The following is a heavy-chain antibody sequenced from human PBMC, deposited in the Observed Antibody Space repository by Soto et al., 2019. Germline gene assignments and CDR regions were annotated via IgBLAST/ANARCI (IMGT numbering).Heavy chain of an antibody. CDR1: GGSVSGYY. Sequence: QVQLQQWGAGLLKPSENLSLTCADYGGSVSGYYWSWILQPPGKGLEWIGEINHSGSTNYNPSLKSRVTISVDTSKNQFSLKLSSVTAADTAVYYCAREKPYSSSWYHDYWGQGTLVTVSS. V-gene: IGHV4-34*01. D-gene: IGHD6-13*01. CDR3: AREKPYSSSWYHDY. CDR2: INHSGST. J-gene: IGHJ4*02.